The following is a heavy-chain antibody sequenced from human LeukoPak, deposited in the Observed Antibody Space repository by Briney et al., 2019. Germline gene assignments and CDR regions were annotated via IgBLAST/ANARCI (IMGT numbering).Heavy chain of an antibody. CDR1: GFTFSSYS. Sequence: GGSLRLSCAASGFTFSSYSMNWVRQAPGKGLEWVSSIRSSSSYIYYADSVKGRFTISRDNAKNSLYLQMNSLRAEDTAVYYCAIANRGTTSRNWFDPWGQGTLVTASS. CDR3: AIANRGTTSRNWFDP. CDR2: IRSSSSYI. J-gene: IGHJ5*02. V-gene: IGHV3-21*01. D-gene: IGHD1-7*01.